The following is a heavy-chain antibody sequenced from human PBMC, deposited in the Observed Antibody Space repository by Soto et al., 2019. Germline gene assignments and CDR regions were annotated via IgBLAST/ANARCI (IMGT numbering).Heavy chain of an antibody. Sequence: PGGSLRLSCAASGFTFSSYWMSWVRQAPGKGLEWVANIKQDGSEKYCADSVKGRFTISRDNSKNTLFLQMNSLRAEDTAMYYCAKAEGYCSSTSCREYFHHWGQGTLVTVSS. CDR1: GFTFSSYW. V-gene: IGHV3-7*01. D-gene: IGHD2-2*01. CDR2: IKQDGSEK. CDR3: AKAEGYCSSTSCREYFHH. J-gene: IGHJ1*01.